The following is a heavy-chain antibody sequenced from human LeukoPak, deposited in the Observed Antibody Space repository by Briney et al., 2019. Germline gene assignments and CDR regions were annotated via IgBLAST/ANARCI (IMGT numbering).Heavy chain of an antibody. CDR3: AKDQFKTYDYVWGSYRESFDY. Sequence: PGGSLRLSCEASGFTFTTYSMTWVRQAPGKGLEWVSGIRADAVTTYYADSVKGRFTISRDNSKKTLYLQMNSLRAEDTAVYYCAKDQFKTYDYVWGSYRESFDYWGQGTLVTVSS. CDR1: GFTFTTYS. CDR2: IRADAVTT. D-gene: IGHD3-16*02. J-gene: IGHJ4*02. V-gene: IGHV3-23*01.